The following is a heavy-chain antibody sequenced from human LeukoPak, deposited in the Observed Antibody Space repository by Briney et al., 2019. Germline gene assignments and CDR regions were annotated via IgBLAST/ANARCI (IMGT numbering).Heavy chain of an antibody. D-gene: IGHD5-18*01. CDR3: AKDSYSKGDY. V-gene: IGHV3-7*01. CDR2: IKNDGTVK. J-gene: IGHJ4*02. CDR1: GFTFSRYA. Sequence: GGSLRLSCAASGFTFSRYAMAWVRQAPGKGLEWVANIKNDGTVKNYVDSVKGRFTISRDNAKNSLYLQMNSLRAEDTGVYYCAKDSYSKGDYWGQGVLVTVSS.